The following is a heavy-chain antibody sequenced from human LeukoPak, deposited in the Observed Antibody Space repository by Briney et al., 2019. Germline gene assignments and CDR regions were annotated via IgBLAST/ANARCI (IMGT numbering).Heavy chain of an antibody. Sequence: SETLSLTCAVYGGSFSGYYWSWIRQPAGKGLEWIGRIYTSGSTNYNPSLKSRGTMSVDTSKNQFSLKLSSVTAADTAVYYCAREGEAYYDSSGYYPLWGQGTLVTVSS. CDR2: IYTSGST. CDR1: GGSFSGYY. D-gene: IGHD3-22*01. CDR3: AREGEAYYDSSGYYPL. J-gene: IGHJ4*02. V-gene: IGHV4-4*07.